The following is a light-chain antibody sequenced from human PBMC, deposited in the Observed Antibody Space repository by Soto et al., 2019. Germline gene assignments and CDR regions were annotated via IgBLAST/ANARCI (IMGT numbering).Light chain of an antibody. V-gene: IGKV1-9*01. CDR2: AAS. Sequence: DIQLTQSPSFLSASVGDRVTITCRASLGISTYLAWYQQKPGKAPNLLLYAASTLQSGVPSRFSGSGSGTEFKLTISSLQPEDCATYCSQQVNTYTFGPGTKVDIK. J-gene: IGKJ3*01. CDR1: LGISTY. CDR3: QQVNTYT.